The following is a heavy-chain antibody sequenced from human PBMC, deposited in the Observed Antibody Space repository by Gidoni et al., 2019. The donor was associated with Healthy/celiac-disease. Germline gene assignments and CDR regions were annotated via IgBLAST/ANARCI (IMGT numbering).Heavy chain of an antibody. D-gene: IGHD2-15*01. CDR2: ISSSGSTI. CDR3: ARDKGYCSGGSCYSRPYYYYGMDV. CDR1: GFTFSDYY. V-gene: IGHV3-11*01. Sequence: QVQLVESGGGLVKPGGSLRLSCAASGFTFSDYYMSWIRQAPGKGLEWVSYISSSGSTIYYADSVKGRFTISRDNAKNSLYLQMNSLRAEDTAVYYCARDKGYCSGGSCYSRPYYYYGMDVWGQGTTVTVSS. J-gene: IGHJ6*02.